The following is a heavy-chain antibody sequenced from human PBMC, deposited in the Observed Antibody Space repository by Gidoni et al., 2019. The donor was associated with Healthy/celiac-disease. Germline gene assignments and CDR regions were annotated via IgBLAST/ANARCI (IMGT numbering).Heavy chain of an antibody. Sequence: QVQLQESGPGLVKPSETMSLTCTVSGGSISSYYWSWIRQPPGKGLEWIGYIYYSGSTNYNPSLKSRVTISVDTSKNQFSLKLSSVTAADTAVYYCARWGLWYYFDYWGQGTLVTVSS. CDR1: GGSISSYY. CDR3: ARWGLWYYFDY. D-gene: IGHD3-10*01. V-gene: IGHV4-59*01. J-gene: IGHJ4*02. CDR2: IYYSGST.